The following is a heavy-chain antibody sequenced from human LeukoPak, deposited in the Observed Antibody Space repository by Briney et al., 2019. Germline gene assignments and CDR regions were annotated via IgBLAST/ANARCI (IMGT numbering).Heavy chain of an antibody. J-gene: IGHJ3*02. V-gene: IGHV4-59*01. Sequence: SETLSLTCTVSGGSISSYYWSWIRQPPGKRLEWIGYIYYSGSTNSNPSLKSRVTISADTSKNQFSLKLSSVTAADTAVYYCARGNYDSRGYSNAFDRWGQGAMVTVSS. CDR3: ARGNYDSRGYSNAFDR. D-gene: IGHD3-22*01. CDR2: IYYSGST. CDR1: GGSISSYY.